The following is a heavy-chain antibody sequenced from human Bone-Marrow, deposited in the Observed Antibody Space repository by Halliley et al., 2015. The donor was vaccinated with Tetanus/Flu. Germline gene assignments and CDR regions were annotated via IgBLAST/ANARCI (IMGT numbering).Heavy chain of an antibody. Sequence: SLRLSCAASGFTFSDHYMSWIRQTPGKGLEWFSFISSSRTTTYHADSVKGRLTISRDNSKNLLFLEMNSLRAEDTAVYYCARDAMATLRRGYHYNGMAVGGQGTSVIFS. CDR2: ISSSRTTT. J-gene: IGHJ6*02. D-gene: IGHD2-8*01. V-gene: IGHV3-11*01. CDR3: ARDAMATLRRGYHYNGMAV. CDR1: GFTFSDHY.